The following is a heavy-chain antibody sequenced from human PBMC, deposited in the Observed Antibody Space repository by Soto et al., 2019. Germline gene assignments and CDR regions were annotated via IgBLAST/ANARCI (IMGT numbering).Heavy chain of an antibody. D-gene: IGHD3-10*01. Sequence: SETLSLTCAVYGGSFSGYYWSWIRQPPGKGLEWIGEINHSGSTNYNPSLKSRVTISVDTSKNQFSLKLSSVTAADTAVYYCARYTGTVRGFIGGDYYYYYMDVWGKGTTVTVSS. V-gene: IGHV4-34*01. CDR1: GGSFSGYY. CDR2: INHSGST. J-gene: IGHJ6*03. CDR3: ARYTGTVRGFIGGDYYYYYMDV.